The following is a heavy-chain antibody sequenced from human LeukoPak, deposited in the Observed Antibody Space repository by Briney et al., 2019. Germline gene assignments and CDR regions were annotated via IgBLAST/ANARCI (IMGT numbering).Heavy chain of an antibody. Sequence: GGSLRLSCAASGFTFSSYAMHWVRQAPGKGLEWVAAISYDGSNKYYADSVKGRFTISRDNSKSTLYLQMNSLRTEDTAVYYCAREFDAFDIWGQGTMVTVSS. J-gene: IGHJ3*02. CDR3: AREFDAFDI. CDR2: ISYDGSNK. CDR1: GFTFSSYA. V-gene: IGHV3-30*04.